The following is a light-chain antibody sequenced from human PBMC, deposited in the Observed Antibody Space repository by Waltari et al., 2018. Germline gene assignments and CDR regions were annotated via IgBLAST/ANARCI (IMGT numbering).Light chain of an antibody. Sequence: QAALTQPRSVSGSPGQSVTISCTGTSSDIGGYNFVSWYQHHPGTAPKLMIYEVSKRPSGVFDRLSGSKSGNTASLTISGLQAEDEADYYCNSYAGSNTWVFGGGTRLTVL. CDR1: SSDIGGYNF. CDR3: NSYAGSNTWV. CDR2: EVS. V-gene: IGLV2-11*01. J-gene: IGLJ3*02.